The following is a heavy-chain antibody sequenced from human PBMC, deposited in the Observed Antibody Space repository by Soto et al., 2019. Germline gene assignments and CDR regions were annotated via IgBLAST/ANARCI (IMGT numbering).Heavy chain of an antibody. CDR1: GGYISSYY. Sequence: PSETLSLTCTVSGGYISSYYWSWIRQPPGKGLEWIGYIYYSGSTNYNPSLKSRVTISVDTSKNQFSLKLSSVTAADTAVYYCARSGGYYYNAAYDYWGQGTLVTVSS. CDR3: ARSGGYYYNAAYDY. CDR2: IYYSGST. D-gene: IGHD3-22*01. J-gene: IGHJ4*02. V-gene: IGHV4-59*08.